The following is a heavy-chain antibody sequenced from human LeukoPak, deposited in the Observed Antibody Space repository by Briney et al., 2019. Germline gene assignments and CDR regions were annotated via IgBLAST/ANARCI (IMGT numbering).Heavy chain of an antibody. CDR1: GFTFSSYA. CDR3: VKGFRFDW. V-gene: IGHV3-23*01. Sequence: RGPLRLSCAASGFTFSSYAMSWVRQAPGKGLEWVSAISGSGGSTYYADSVKGRFTISRDTSKNTLYMQMNNLRAEDTAVYYCVKGFRFDWWGQGTLVTVSS. J-gene: IGHJ4*02. CDR2: ISGSGGST.